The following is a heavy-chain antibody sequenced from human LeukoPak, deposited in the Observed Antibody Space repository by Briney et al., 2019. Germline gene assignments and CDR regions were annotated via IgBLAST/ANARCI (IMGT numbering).Heavy chain of an antibody. V-gene: IGHV1-18*04. CDR1: GYTFTSYG. J-gene: IGHJ4*02. CDR3: ATTKRSIAAAGKPLDY. Sequence: ASVKVSCKASGYTFTSYGIGWVRQAPGQGLDGMGWISAYNGNPNYAQKLQGRVTMTTDTSTSTAYMELRSLRPDDTAVHYCATTKRSIAAAGKPLDYWGQGTLVSVSS. CDR2: ISAYNGNP. D-gene: IGHD6-13*01.